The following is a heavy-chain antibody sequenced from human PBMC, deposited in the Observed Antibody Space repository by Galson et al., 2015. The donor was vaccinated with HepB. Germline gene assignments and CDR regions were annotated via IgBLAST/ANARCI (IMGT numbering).Heavy chain of an antibody. V-gene: IGHV1-3*01. CDR2: INAGNGNT. CDR3: ARDPGGSYYGDI. J-gene: IGHJ3*02. CDR1: GYTFTSYA. D-gene: IGHD1-26*01. Sequence: SVKVSCKASGYTFTSYAMHWVRQAPGQRLEWMGWINAGNGNTKYSQKFQGRVTITRDTSASTAYMELSSLGSEDTAVYYCARDPGGSYYGDIWGQGTMVTVSS.